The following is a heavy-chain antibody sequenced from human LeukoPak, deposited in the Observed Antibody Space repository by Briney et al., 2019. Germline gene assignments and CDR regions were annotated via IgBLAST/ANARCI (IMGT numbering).Heavy chain of an antibody. CDR3: ARDPPASGYAFDI. Sequence: GRSLRLSCVASGFTFSTYGMHWVRQAPGKGLEWVALIWDDGSYEYYADSVKGRFAISRDNSKNTLYLQMNSLRAEDTAVYSCARDPPASGYAFDIWGQGTMVTVSS. D-gene: IGHD6-13*01. V-gene: IGHV3-33*01. CDR1: GFTFSTYG. J-gene: IGHJ3*02. CDR2: IWDDGSYE.